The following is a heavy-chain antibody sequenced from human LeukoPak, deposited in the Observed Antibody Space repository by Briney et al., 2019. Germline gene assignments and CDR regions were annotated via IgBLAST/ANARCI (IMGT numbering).Heavy chain of an antibody. J-gene: IGHJ5*02. CDR2: INPNRGGT. CDR3: KRGRPDTARFWFGT. Sequence: ASVKVSCKDSGYTFTCYHVHWVRQAPGQGLEWMGWINPNRGGTNSAQKFQGRVTMTKDPTISTAYMDLTGMTPDDKPIYYRKRGRPDTARFWFGTWGQGALVTVSS. D-gene: IGHD5-18*01. V-gene: IGHV1-2*02. CDR1: GYTFTCYH.